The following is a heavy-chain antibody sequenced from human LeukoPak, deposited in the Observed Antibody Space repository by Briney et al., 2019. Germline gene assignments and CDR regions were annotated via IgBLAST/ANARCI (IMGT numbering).Heavy chain of an antibody. CDR3: ARSRPGITGTPTPFDY. D-gene: IGHD1-20*01. J-gene: IGHJ4*02. V-gene: IGHV1-18*01. Sequence: GASVKVSCKASGYTFTSYGISWVRQAPGQGLEWMGWISAYNGNTNYAQKLQGRVTMTTDTSTSTAYMELRSLRSDDTAVYYCARSRPGITGTPTPFDYWGQGTLVTVSS. CDR1: GYTFTSYG. CDR2: ISAYNGNT.